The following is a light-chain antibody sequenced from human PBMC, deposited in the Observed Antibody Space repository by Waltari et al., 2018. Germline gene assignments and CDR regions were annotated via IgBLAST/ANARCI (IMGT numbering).Light chain of an antibody. CDR1: QNVLYGSDNKNY. Sequence: DIVMTQSPDSLAVSLGERATIHCKSSQNVLYGSDNKNYLAWFQQKPGQPPKLLIYLTATRASGFPDRFSGSGSGTDFTLTISSLQAEDVAVYYCQQFYTTPPMFTFGQGTKVEIK. CDR2: LTA. V-gene: IGKV4-1*01. CDR3: QQFYTTPPMFT. J-gene: IGKJ2*01.